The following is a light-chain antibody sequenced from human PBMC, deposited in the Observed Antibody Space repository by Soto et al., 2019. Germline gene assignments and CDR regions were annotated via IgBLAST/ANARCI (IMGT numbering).Light chain of an antibody. V-gene: IGKV1-5*01. CDR3: QQYNSYWT. CDR1: QSISSW. CDR2: DAS. J-gene: IGKJ1*01. Sequence: DIQMTQSPSTLSASVGDRVTITCRASQSISSWLAWYQQKPGKAPKLLIYDASSLESGVPSRFSGSGSVTAFTLTISSLQPDDFATYYCQQYNSYWTFGQGTKVEIK.